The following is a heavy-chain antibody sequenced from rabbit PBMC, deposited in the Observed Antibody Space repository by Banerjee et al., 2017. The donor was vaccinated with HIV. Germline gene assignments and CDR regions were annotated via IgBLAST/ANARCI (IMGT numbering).Heavy chain of an antibody. V-gene: IGHV1S40*01. CDR3: ARRYDGYGAYVYASAFDP. CDR2: IGTSSGGT. CDR1: GFSFSSSYY. D-gene: IGHD2-1*01. Sequence: QSLEESRGDLVKPGASLTLTCTASGFSFSSSYYMCWVRQAPGKGLELIACIGTSSGGTWYASWAKGRFTISKTSSTTVTLQMTSLTVADTATYFCARRYDGYGAYVYASAFDPWGPGTLVTVS. J-gene: IGHJ2*01.